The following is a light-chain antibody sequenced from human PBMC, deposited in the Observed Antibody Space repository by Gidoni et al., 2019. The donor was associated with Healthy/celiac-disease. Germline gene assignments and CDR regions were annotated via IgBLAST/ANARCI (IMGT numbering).Light chain of an antibody. V-gene: IGKV3-11*01. CDR2: DAS. J-gene: IGKJ4*01. CDR1: QSVSSY. Sequence: EIVLTQSPATLSLSPGERATLSCRASQSVSSYLAWYQQKPGQAPRLLIYDASNRATAIPARFSGSGSGTDFTLTISSLEPEDFAVYYCQQRSNWPPATFGGXTKVEIK. CDR3: QQRSNWPPAT.